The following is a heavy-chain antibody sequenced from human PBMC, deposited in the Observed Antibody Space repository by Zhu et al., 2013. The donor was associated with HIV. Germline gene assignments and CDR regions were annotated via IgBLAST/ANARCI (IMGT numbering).Heavy chain of an antibody. D-gene: IGHD3-10*01. CDR2: LMPIFRTA. Sequence: QVQLVQSGAEVKKPGSSVKVSCKASGGTFNNYRINWVRQAPGQGLEWMGGLMPIFRTAYYAQNFQGRVTITADESSSTAYMELSSLRSEDTAIYYCAAAMVRGYRDYYYGMDVWGQGTTVTVSS. J-gene: IGHJ6*02. V-gene: IGHV1-69*01. CDR3: AAAMVRGYRDYYYGMDV. CDR1: GGTFNNYR.